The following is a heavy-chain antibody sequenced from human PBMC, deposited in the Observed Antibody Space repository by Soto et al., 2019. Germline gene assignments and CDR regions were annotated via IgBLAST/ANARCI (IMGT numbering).Heavy chain of an antibody. V-gene: IGHV3-7*01. J-gene: IGHJ4*02. Sequence: ESGGGLVQPGGSLRLSCAASGFTFSSYWMSSVRQAPGKGLEWVANIKQDGSEKYYVDSVKGRFTISRDNAKNSLYLQMNSLRAEDTAVYYCARDRYYYGSGSSRFDYWGQGTLVTVSS. CDR1: GFTFSSYW. CDR3: ARDRYYYGSGSSRFDY. CDR2: IKQDGSEK. D-gene: IGHD3-10*01.